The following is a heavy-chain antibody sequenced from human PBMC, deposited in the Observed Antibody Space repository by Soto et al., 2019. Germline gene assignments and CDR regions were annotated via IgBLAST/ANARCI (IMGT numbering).Heavy chain of an antibody. V-gene: IGHV3-33*01. D-gene: IGHD3-22*01. CDR1: GFTFSSYG. CDR3: ARGTYYYDSSGYLPRNNWFDP. J-gene: IGHJ5*02. CDR2: IWYDGSNK. Sequence: QVQLVESGGGVVQPGRSLRLSCAASGFTFSSYGMHWVRQAPGKGLEWVAVIWYDGSNKYYADSVKGRFTISRDNSKNTLYLQMNSLRAEDTAVYYCARGTYYYDSSGYLPRNNWFDPWGQGTLVTVSS.